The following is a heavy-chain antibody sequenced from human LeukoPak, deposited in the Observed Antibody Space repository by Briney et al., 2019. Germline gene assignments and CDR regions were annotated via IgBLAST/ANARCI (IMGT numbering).Heavy chain of an antibody. V-gene: IGHV3-7*01. CDR1: GFTFNSYW. Sequence: GGFLRLSCAASGFTFNSYWMSWVRQAPGKGLEWVANINQDGGKEYYVDSVKGRFTISRDNAKNSLYLQMNSLRAEDTAVYYCARAGGSGTVDYWGHGTLVTVSS. J-gene: IGHJ4*01. D-gene: IGHD3-10*01. CDR3: ARAGGSGTVDY. CDR2: INQDGGKE.